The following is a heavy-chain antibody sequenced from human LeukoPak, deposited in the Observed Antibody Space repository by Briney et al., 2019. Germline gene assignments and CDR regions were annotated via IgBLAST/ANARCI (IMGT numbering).Heavy chain of an antibody. J-gene: IGHJ4*02. D-gene: IGHD3-22*01. V-gene: IGHV4-30-2*01. CDR2: IYHSGST. CDR3: ARSYDSSGYYPKQFDY. CDR1: GGSISSGGYS. Sequence: SEPLSLTCAVSGGSISSGGYSWSWIRQPPGKGLEWIGYIYHSGSTYYNPSLKSRVTISVDRSKNQFSLKLSSVTAADTAVYYCARSYDSSGYYPKQFDYWGQGTLVTVSS.